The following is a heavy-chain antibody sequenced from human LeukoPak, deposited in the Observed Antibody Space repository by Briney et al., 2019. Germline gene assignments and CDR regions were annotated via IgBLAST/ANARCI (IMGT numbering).Heavy chain of an antibody. J-gene: IGHJ4*02. CDR2: IIGSGSST. CDR1: GFTFSSYG. CDR3: AKDLGKEGY. V-gene: IGHV3-23*01. Sequence: PGGSLRLSCAASGFTFSSYGMSWGRQAPGKGLQWVSVIIGSGSSTYYADSVKGRFTISRDNSRNTLYLQMNSLRAEDTAVYYCAKDLGKEGYWGQGTLVTVSS.